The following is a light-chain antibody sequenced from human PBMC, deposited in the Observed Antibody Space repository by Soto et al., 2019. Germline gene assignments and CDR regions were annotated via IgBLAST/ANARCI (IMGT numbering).Light chain of an antibody. J-gene: IGKJ3*01. CDR3: QQYAESPIT. CDR1: QSVTNNY. CDR2: GAS. V-gene: IGKV3-20*01. Sequence: EIVLTQAPGTLSLSPGERATLSCRASQSVTNNYLAWYQQKPGQAPRLLIYGASSRATGIPDKFSGSGSGKDFTLTISRLEPEDFAVYYCQQYAESPITFGPGAKVDI.